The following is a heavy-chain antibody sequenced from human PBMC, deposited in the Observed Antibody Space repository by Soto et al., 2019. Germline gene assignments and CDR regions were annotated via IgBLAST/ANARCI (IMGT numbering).Heavy chain of an antibody. V-gene: IGHV3-30-3*01. CDR2: ISYDGSNK. J-gene: IGHJ6*02. CDR1: GFTFSSYA. D-gene: IGHD6-6*01. CDR3: ARDFLYSSSPPYSYYYYGMDV. Sequence: PGGSLRLSCAASGFTFSSYAMHWVRQAPGKGLEWVAVISYDGSNKYYADSVKGRFTISRDNSKNTLYLQMNSLRAEDTAVYYCARDFLYSSSPPYSYYYYGMDVWGQGTTVTVSS.